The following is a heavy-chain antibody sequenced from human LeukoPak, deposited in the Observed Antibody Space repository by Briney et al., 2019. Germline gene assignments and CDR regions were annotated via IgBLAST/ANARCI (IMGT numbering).Heavy chain of an antibody. CDR2: IYYSGST. Sequence: PSETLSLTCTVSGGSISSYYWSWIRQPPGKGLEWIGYIYYSGSTKYSPSLQSRVTISVDMSKSQFSLRLSSVTAADTAVYYCARQGYCGGGSCYIELWGQGTTVTVSS. CDR3: ARQGYCGGGSCYIEL. J-gene: IGHJ6*02. D-gene: IGHD2-15*01. V-gene: IGHV4-59*08. CDR1: GGSISSYY.